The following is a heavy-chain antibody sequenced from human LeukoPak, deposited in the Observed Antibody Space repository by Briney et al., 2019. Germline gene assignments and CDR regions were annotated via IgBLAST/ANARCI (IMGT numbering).Heavy chain of an antibody. CDR2: IKEDGSER. J-gene: IGHJ4*02. D-gene: IGHD3-3*01. Sequence: GGSLRLSCEASAFIFSGHWLNWVRQTPGKGLEWVASIKEDGSERQYVDSVKGRFTISRNNAKNSLYLQMNSLRVEDTAVYYCARDTAVVLVDYWGQGTLVTVSS. CDR1: AFIFSGHW. V-gene: IGHV3-7*03. CDR3: ARDTAVVLVDY.